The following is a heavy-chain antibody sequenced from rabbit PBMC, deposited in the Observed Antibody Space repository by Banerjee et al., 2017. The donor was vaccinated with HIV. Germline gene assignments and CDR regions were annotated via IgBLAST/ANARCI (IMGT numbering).Heavy chain of an antibody. J-gene: IGHJ4*01. CDR1: GFSFSSGFD. Sequence: QEQLEESGGDLVKPEGSLTLTCTASGFSFSSGFDMCWVRQAPGKGLEWIACIGVTSGNTYYASWAKGRFTISKTSSTTVTLQMTSLTAADTATYFCARDRAGSGWYFNLWGPGTLVTVS. CDR3: ARDRAGSGWYFNL. D-gene: IGHD8-1*01. CDR2: IGVTSGNT. V-gene: IGHV1S45*01.